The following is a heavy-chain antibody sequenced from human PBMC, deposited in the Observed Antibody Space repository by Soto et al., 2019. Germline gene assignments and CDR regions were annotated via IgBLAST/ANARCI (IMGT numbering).Heavy chain of an antibody. CDR1: GYIFRSYG. CDR3: ARGIAVEPTANWFDP. CDR2: INVKNGNT. J-gene: IGHJ5*02. V-gene: IGHV1-18*01. Sequence: QVQLVQSGGEVKKSGASVKVSCKASGYIFRSYGISWVRQAPGQGLEWMGWINVKNGNTKHVEKFQGRVTMTTDTSTSTAYMELRNLTFDDTAVYYCARGIAVEPTANWFDPWGHGTLVIVSS. D-gene: IGHD6-19*01.